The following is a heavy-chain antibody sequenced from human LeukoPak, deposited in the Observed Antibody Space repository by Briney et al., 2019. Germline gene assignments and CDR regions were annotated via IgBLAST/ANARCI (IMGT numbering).Heavy chain of an antibody. D-gene: IGHD5-18*01. Sequence: SGTLSLTCTVSGGSINNYYWSWIRQPAGKGLEWIGRIYTSGNTNYNPSLKSRVTISVDTSKNQFSLKLSSVTAADTAVYYCARYGLGYSYGTVDYWGQGTLVTVSS. CDR3: ARYGLGYSYGTVDY. V-gene: IGHV4-4*07. J-gene: IGHJ4*02. CDR1: GGSINNYY. CDR2: IYTSGNT.